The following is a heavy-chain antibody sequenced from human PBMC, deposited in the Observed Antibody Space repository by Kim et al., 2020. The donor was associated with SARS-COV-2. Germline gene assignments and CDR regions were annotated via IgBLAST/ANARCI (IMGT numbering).Heavy chain of an antibody. V-gene: IGHV4-39*01. CDR3: ARLIVDTAMDDAFDI. J-gene: IGHJ3*02. D-gene: IGHD5-18*01. Sequence: PSLKGRVTISVATSKNQFSLKLSSVTAADTAVYYCARLIVDTAMDDAFDIWGQGTMVTVSS.